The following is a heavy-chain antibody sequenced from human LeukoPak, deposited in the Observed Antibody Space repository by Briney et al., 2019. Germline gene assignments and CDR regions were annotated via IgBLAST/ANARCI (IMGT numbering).Heavy chain of an antibody. J-gene: IGHJ4*02. V-gene: IGHV3-21*01. Sequence: GGSRRLSCAASGFTFSSYSMNWVRQAPGKGLEWVSSISSSSSYIYYADSVKGRFTISRDNAKNSLYLQMNSLRAEDTAVYYCARGGLVVPAAQADYWGQGTLVTVSS. CDR1: GFTFSSYS. CDR3: ARGGLVVPAAQADY. CDR2: ISSSSSYI. D-gene: IGHD2-2*01.